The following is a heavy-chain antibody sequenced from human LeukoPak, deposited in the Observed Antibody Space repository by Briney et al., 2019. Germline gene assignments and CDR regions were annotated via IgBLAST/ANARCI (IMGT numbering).Heavy chain of an antibody. CDR1: GFTFSNFW. J-gene: IGHJ4*02. CDR2: VDTTGNNT. Sequence: GGSLRLSCAASGFTFSNFWIHWVRQAPGERLVWVSRVDTTGNNTIYADSVKGRFTVSRDNAKHTVYLQMNSLRAEDTAVYYCARGNNGFDYWGQGALVTVSP. V-gene: IGHV3-74*01. D-gene: IGHD2-8*01. CDR3: ARGNNGFDY.